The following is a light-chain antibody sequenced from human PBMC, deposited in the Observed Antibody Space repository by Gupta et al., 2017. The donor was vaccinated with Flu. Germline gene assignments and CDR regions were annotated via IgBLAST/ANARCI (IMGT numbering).Light chain of an antibody. CDR2: QDS. CDR1: KLGDKY. Sequence: SYELTQPPSVSVSPGQTASITCSGDKLGDKYACWYQQKPGQSPVLVIYQDSKRPSGIPERFSGSNSGNTATLTXSXTQAMDXADYYCQAWDSSTHYVFGTGTKVTVL. J-gene: IGLJ1*01. V-gene: IGLV3-1*01. CDR3: QAWDSSTHYV.